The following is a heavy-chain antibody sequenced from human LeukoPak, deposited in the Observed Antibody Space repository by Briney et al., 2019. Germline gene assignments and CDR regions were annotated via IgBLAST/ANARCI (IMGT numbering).Heavy chain of an antibody. Sequence: GGSLRLSCAASGFTVSSNYMSRVRQAPGKGLEWVSVIYSGGSTYYADSVKGRFTISRDNSKNTLYLQMNSLRAEDTAVYYCARGGYGDYVLYYYYGMDVWGQGTTVTVSS. CDR1: GFTVSSNY. V-gene: IGHV3-66*02. D-gene: IGHD4-17*01. CDR3: ARGGYGDYVLYYYYGMDV. CDR2: IYSGGST. J-gene: IGHJ6*02.